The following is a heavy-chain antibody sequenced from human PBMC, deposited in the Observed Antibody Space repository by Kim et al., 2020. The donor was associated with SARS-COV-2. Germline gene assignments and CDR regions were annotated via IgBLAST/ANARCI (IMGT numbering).Heavy chain of an antibody. V-gene: IGHV4-59*01. CDR2: IYYSGST. D-gene: IGHD3-10*01. Sequence: SETLSRTCTVSGGSISSYYWSWIRQPPGKGLEWIGYIYYSGSTNYNPSLKSRVTISVDTSKNQFSLKLSSVTAADTAVYYCARVLLWFGDHKRFDPWGQGTLVTVSS. CDR1: GGSISSYY. CDR3: ARVLLWFGDHKRFDP. J-gene: IGHJ5*02.